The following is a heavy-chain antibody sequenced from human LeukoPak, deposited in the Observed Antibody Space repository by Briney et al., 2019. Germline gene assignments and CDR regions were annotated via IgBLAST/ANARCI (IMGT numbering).Heavy chain of an antibody. CDR1: GYTLTKLS. CDR3: ATEGKMVRGVYTDY. CDR2: FDPEDGET. Sequence: ASVKVSCKVSGYTLTKLSMHWVRQAPGKGLEWMGGFDPEDGETIYAQKFQGRVTMTEDTSTDTAYMELSSLRSQDTAVYYCATEGKMVRGVYTDYWGQGTLVTVSS. D-gene: IGHD3-10*01. J-gene: IGHJ4*02. V-gene: IGHV1-24*01.